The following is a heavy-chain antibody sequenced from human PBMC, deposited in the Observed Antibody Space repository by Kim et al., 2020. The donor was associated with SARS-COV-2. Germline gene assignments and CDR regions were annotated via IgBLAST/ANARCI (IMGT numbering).Heavy chain of an antibody. D-gene: IGHD2-15*01. J-gene: IGHJ4*02. CDR3: ANGGNYCSGGSCFDY. V-gene: IGHV4-34*01. Sequence: PPLTSRVTISVDTSKNQFSLKLSSVTAADTAVYYCANGGNYCSGGSCFDYWGQGTLVTVSS.